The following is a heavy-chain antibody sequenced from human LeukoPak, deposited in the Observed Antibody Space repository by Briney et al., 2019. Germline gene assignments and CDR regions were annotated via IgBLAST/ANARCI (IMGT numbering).Heavy chain of an antibody. CDR2: IYYSGST. D-gene: IGHD6-19*01. CDR1: GGSISSYY. J-gene: IGHJ3*02. V-gene: IGHV4-59*08. Sequence: PSETLSLTCTVSGGSISSYYWSWIRQPPGKGLEWIGYIYYSGSTYYNPSLKSRVTISVDTSKNQFSLKLSSVTAADTAVYYCARLDLVAVAGPRGFDIWGQGTMVTVSS. CDR3: ARLDLVAVAGPRGFDI.